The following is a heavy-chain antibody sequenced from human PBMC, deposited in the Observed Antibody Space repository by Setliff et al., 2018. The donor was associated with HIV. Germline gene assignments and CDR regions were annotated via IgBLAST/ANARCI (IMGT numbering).Heavy chain of an antibody. D-gene: IGHD6-6*01. CDR2: ISGYNGNT. V-gene: IGHV1-18*01. Sequence: RASVKVSCKTSGYTFTSYGISWVRQAPGQGLEWMGWISGYNGNTNYAQKFQGRLTMTTDTSTSTAYMELRGLRSDDTAVYYCARALYSNSGWYFDLWGRGTLVTVSS. J-gene: IGHJ2*01. CDR1: GYTFTSYG. CDR3: ARALYSNSGWYFDL.